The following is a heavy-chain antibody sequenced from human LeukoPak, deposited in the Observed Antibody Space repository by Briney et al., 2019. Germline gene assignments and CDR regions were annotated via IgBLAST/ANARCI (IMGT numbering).Heavy chain of an antibody. CDR1: GGSISSGGYY. Sequence: PSQTLSLTCTVSGGSISSGGYYWSWIRQHPGKGLEWIGYIYYSGSTYYNPSLKSRVTISVDTSKNQFSLKLSSVTAADTAVYYCARVGCSSTSCYTVDVWGKGITVTVSS. CDR2: IYYSGST. J-gene: IGHJ6*04. V-gene: IGHV4-31*03. CDR3: ARVGCSSTSCYTVDV. D-gene: IGHD2-2*02.